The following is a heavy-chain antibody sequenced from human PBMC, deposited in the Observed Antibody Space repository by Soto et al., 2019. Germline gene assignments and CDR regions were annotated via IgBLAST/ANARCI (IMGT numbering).Heavy chain of an antibody. CDR3: AKDDYYDSSGYSSRFDY. Sequence: QPGGSLRLSCAASGFTFSSYAMSWVRQAPGKGLEWVSAISGGGGSTFYADSVKGRFTISRDNSKNTLYLQMNSLRAEDTAVYYCAKDDYYDSSGYSSRFDYWGQGTLVTVSS. CDR2: ISGGGGST. D-gene: IGHD3-22*01. J-gene: IGHJ4*02. V-gene: IGHV3-23*01. CDR1: GFTFSSYA.